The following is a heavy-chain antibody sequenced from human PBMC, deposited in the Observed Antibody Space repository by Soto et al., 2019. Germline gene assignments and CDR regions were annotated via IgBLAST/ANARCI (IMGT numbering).Heavy chain of an antibody. CDR3: ARGGFLDP. V-gene: IGHV4-34*01. D-gene: IGHD3-10*01. J-gene: IGHJ5*02. Sequence: ASETLSLTCAVYGGSFSGYYWSWIRQPPGKGLEWIGEINHSGSTNYNPSLKSRVTISVDTSKNQFSLKLSSVTAADTAVYYCARGGFLDPWGQGTLVTVSS. CDR1: GGSFSGYY. CDR2: INHSGST.